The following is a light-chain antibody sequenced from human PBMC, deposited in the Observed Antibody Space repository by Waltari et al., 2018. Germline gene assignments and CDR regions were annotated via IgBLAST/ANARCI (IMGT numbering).Light chain of an antibody. V-gene: IGLV2-23*02. CDR1: NSDVGHYNL. Sequence: QSALTQPASVSGTPGQSITISCTGTNSDVGHYNLVSWYHHHPGEAPKLMICEVIKRPSGVSNRFSGSKSGNTASLTISGLQAEDEADYYCCSYAGSGTYVFGTGTKVTVL. CDR3: CSYAGSGTYV. CDR2: EVI. J-gene: IGLJ1*01.